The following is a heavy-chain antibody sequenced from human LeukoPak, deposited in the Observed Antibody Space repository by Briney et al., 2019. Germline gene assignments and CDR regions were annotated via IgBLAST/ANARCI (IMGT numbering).Heavy chain of an antibody. D-gene: IGHD3-10*01. CDR2: INNEGSGT. J-gene: IGHJ4*02. CDR3: ARESIVRGVNILDY. V-gene: IGHV3-74*01. CDR1: GFTFSTYW. Sequence: GGSLRLSCAASGFTFSTYWMHWVRQAPGKGLVWVSRINNEGSGTGYADSVKGRFTISRDNAKDTLFLQMNSLRAEDTAVYYCARESIVRGVNILDYWGQGTLVTVSS.